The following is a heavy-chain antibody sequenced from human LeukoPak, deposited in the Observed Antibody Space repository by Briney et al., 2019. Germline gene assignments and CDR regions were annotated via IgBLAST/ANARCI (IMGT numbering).Heavy chain of an antibody. Sequence: GGSLRLSCAASGFNFSNYWMHWVGKAPGKGLVWVSRINEDGSSTSYAESVRGRFTISRDNAKNTLYLQMNSLRAEDAAVYYCTTDTFGARDSWGQGTLVTVSS. J-gene: IGHJ4*02. CDR2: INEDGSST. D-gene: IGHD3-10*01. CDR1: GFNFSNYW. V-gene: IGHV3-74*01. CDR3: TTDTFGARDS.